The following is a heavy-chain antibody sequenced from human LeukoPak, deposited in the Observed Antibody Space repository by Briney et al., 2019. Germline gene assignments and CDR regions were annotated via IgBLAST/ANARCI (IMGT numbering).Heavy chain of an antibody. D-gene: IGHD1-26*01. J-gene: IGHJ4*02. CDR2: TKQDASEK. CDR1: GFTFTNYF. V-gene: IGHV3-7*01. Sequence: VRSLRLSCAASGFTFTNYFMTWVRQAPGKGLEWVSNTKQDASEKYYVDSVKGRFTISRDNAKNSVYLEMSSLTVEDTAVYYCATYLRNTVAGYYYFESWGQGTLVTVSS. CDR3: ATYLRNTVAGYYYFES.